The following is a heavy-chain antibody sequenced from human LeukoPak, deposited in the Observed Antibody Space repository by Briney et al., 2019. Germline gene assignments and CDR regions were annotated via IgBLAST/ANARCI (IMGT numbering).Heavy chain of an antibody. CDR1: GFTFGDYA. CDR3: TRDYGGNPVDY. V-gene: IGHV3-49*03. J-gene: IGHJ4*02. CDR2: IGSKAYGGTT. Sequence: GGSLRLSCTASGFTFGDYAMSWFRQAPGKGLEWVGFIGSKAYGGTTEYAASVKGRFTISRDDSKSIAYLQMNSLKTEDTAVYYCTRDYGGNPVDYWGQGTLVTVSS. D-gene: IGHD4-23*01.